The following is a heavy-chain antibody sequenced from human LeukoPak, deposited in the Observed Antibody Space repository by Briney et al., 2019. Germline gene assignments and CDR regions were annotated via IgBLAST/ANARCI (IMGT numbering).Heavy chain of an antibody. CDR1: GYTFTGYY. D-gene: IGHD1-1*01. CDR2: INPDSGGT. Sequence: ASVKVSCKASGYTFTGYYMHWVRQAPGHGREWMGWINPDSGGTKSAQKFHGRVTMTRDTSISTAYMELSRLRSDDTAVYYCARDLEGLEGYFDYWGQGTLVTVSP. V-gene: IGHV1-2*02. J-gene: IGHJ4*02. CDR3: ARDLEGLEGYFDY.